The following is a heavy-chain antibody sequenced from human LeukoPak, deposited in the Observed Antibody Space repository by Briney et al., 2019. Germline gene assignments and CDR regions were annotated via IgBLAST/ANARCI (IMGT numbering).Heavy chain of an antibody. Sequence: ASVKVSCKASGYTFTSYGISWVRQAPGQGLEWMGWISAYNGNINYAQKLQGRVTMTTDTSTSTAYMELRSLRSDDTAVYYCARADGSYSYYYYWGQGNLVTVSS. D-gene: IGHD3-10*01. CDR2: ISAYNGNI. J-gene: IGHJ4*02. V-gene: IGHV1-18*01. CDR1: GYTFTSYG. CDR3: ARADGSYSYYYY.